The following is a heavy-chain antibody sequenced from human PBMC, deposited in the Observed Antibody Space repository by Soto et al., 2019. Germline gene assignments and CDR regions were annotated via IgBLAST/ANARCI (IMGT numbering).Heavy chain of an antibody. J-gene: IGHJ3*02. CDR3: ARDKGCTNGVCYTNDAFDI. CDR2: ISSSSSYI. CDR1: GFTFSSYS. V-gene: IGHV3-21*01. D-gene: IGHD2-8*01. Sequence: EVQLVESGGGLVKPGGSLRLSCAASGFTFSSYSMNWVRQAPGKGLEWVSSISSSSSYIYYADSVKGRFTISRDNAKNSLYLQMNSLRAEDTAVYYCARDKGCTNGVCYTNDAFDIWVQGTMVTVSS.